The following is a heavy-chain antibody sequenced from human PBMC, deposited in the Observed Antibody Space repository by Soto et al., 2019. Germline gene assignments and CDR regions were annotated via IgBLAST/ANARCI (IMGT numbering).Heavy chain of an antibody. V-gene: IGHV4-39*01. CDR3: ARHDYDFWSGYDGNYYYGMDV. Sequence: SSETLSLTCTVSGGSISSSSYYWGWIRQPPGKGLEWIGSIYYSGSTYYNPSLKSRVTISVDTSKNQFSLKLSSVTAADTAVYYCARHDYDFWSGYDGNYYYGMDVWGQGTTVT. CDR1: GGSISSSSYY. D-gene: IGHD3-3*01. CDR2: IYYSGST. J-gene: IGHJ6*02.